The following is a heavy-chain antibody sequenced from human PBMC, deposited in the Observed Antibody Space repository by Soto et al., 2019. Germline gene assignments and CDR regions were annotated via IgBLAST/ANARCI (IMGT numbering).Heavy chain of an antibody. D-gene: IGHD6-19*01. J-gene: IGHJ4*02. Sequence: GGSLRLSCAASGFTFSSYAMHWVRQAPGKGLEWVAVISYDGSNKYYADSVKGRFTISRDNSKNTLYLQMNSLRAEDTAVYYCARDKTVIAVAGTLDYWGQGTLVTVSS. CDR3: ARDKTVIAVAGTLDY. CDR1: GFTFSSYA. CDR2: ISYDGSNK. V-gene: IGHV3-30-3*01.